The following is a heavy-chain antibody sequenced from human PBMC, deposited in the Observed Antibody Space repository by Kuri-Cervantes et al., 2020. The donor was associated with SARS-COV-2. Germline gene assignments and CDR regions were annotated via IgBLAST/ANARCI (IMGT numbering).Heavy chain of an antibody. Sequence: SETLFLTCTVSGGSISSYYWSWIRQPPGKGLEWIGYIYYSGSTNYNPSLKSRVTISVDTSKNLFSLKLSSVTAADTAVYYCARDPRIAVAGWEYYYYYYGMDVWGQGTTVTVSS. CDR3: ARDPRIAVAGWEYYYYYYGMDV. CDR2: IYYSGST. V-gene: IGHV4-59*12. CDR1: GGSISSYY. D-gene: IGHD6-19*01. J-gene: IGHJ6*02.